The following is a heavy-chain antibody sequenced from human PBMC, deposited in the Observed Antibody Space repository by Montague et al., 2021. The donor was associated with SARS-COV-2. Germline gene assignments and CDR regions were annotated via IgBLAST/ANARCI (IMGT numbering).Heavy chain of an antibody. J-gene: IGHJ3*01. Sequence: SETLSLTCTVSGGSVSSGTYYWVWIRPPPGKGLEWIGSIYYSGKSDYNPPLKSRATIFVDTSKNQFSLQLSSVTAADAAVYYCAIPQPYYDLLTCNPFDVWGQGTMVTVSS. D-gene: IGHD3-9*01. CDR3: AIPQPYYDLLTCNPFDV. V-gene: IGHV4-39*01. CDR1: GGSVSSGTYY. CDR2: IYYSGKS.